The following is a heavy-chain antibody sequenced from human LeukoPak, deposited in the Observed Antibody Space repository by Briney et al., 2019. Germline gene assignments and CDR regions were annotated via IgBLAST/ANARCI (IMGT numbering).Heavy chain of an antibody. CDR2: IAPSDSYT. CDR3: VRQPPGVYDATQNWFDP. V-gene: IGHV5-10-1*01. Sequence: GESLKISCKVSGYSFPSYWTTWVRQVPGKGLEWMGRIAPSDSYTNYNPSFEGHVTMSVEKSITTVYLQWSSLKASDTAMYYCVRQPPGVYDATQNWFDPWGQGTLVTVSS. J-gene: IGHJ5*02. CDR1: GYSFPSYW. D-gene: IGHD4/OR15-4a*01.